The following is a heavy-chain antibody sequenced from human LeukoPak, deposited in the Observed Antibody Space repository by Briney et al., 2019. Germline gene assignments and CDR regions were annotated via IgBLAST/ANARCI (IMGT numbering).Heavy chain of an antibody. CDR1: GFTFSSYA. CDR3: AKDGEYYYGSGSYYRV. J-gene: IGHJ6*02. D-gene: IGHD3-10*01. V-gene: IGHV3-23*01. CDR2: ISGSGGST. Sequence: GGSLRLSCAASGFTFSSYAMSWVRQAPGKGLEWVSAISGSGGSTYYADSVKGRFTISRDNSKTTLYLQMNSLRAEDTAVYYCAKDGEYYYGSGSYYRVWGQGTTVTVSS.